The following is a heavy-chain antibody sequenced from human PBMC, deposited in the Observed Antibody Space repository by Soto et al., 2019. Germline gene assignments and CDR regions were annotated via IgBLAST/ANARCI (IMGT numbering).Heavy chain of an antibody. V-gene: IGHV1-8*01. J-gene: IGHJ6*03. CDR1: GYTFTSYD. CDR3: ARGVLGYSSSWPPYYYYMDV. Sequence: ASVKVSCKASGYTFTSYDINWVRQATGQGLEWMGWMNPNSGNTGYAQKFQGRVTMTRNTSISTAYMELSSLRSEDTAVYYCARGVLGYSSSWPPYYYYMDVWGKGTTVTVSS. D-gene: IGHD6-13*01. CDR2: MNPNSGNT.